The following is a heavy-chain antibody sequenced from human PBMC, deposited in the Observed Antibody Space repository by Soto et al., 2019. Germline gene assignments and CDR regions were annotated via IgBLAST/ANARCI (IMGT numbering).Heavy chain of an antibody. D-gene: IGHD6-13*01. Sequence: QVQLVESGGGVVQPGRSLRLSCAASGFTFSSYGMHWVRQTPGKGLEWVAVIWYDGSNKYYADSVKGRFTISRDNSKNTLYLQMTSLRAEDTAVYYCARWGIAAGDYWGQGTLVTVSS. CDR1: GFTFSSYG. J-gene: IGHJ4*02. CDR3: ARWGIAAGDY. CDR2: IWYDGSNK. V-gene: IGHV3-33*01.